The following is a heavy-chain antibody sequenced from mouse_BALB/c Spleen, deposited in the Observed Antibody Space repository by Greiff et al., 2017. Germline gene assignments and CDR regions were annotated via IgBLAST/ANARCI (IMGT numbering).Heavy chain of an antibody. V-gene: IGHV1-7*01. J-gene: IGHJ2*01. CDR3: ARGGGNYDYFDY. CDR2: INPSTGYT. CDR1: GYTFTSYW. Sequence: QVQLQQSGAELAKPGASVKMSCKASGYTFTSYWMHWVKQRPGQGLEWIGYINPSTGYTEYNQKFKDKATLTADTSSNTAYLQLSSLTSEDTAVYYCARGGGNYDYFDYWGQGTTLTVSS. D-gene: IGHD2-1*01.